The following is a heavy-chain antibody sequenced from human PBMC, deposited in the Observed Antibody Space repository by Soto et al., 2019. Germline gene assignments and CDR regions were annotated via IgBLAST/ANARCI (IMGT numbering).Heavy chain of an antibody. CDR3: ASAEGDYDYYYGRCG. Sequence: ASVKVSCKASGYTFTSYYMHWVRQAPGQGLEWMGIINPSGGSTSYAQKFQGRVTMTRDTSTSTVYMELSSLRSAATAVSYCASAEGDYDYYYGRCGRGRETTVTVAS. CDR1: GYTFTSYY. J-gene: IGHJ6*04. D-gene: IGHD2-21*02. CDR2: INPSGGST. V-gene: IGHV1-46*01.